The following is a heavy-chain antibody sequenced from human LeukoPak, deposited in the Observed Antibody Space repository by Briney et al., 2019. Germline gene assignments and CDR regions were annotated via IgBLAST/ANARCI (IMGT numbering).Heavy chain of an antibody. J-gene: IGHJ4*02. D-gene: IGHD5-24*01. CDR3: AREGRNGYNYDY. CDR2: ITSSSNYT. CDR1: GFTFSDYY. Sequence: GGSLRLSCAASGFTFSDYYMSWIRQAPGKGLEWVSYITSSSNYTNYADSVKGRFTISRDNAKNSLYLQMNSLRAEDTAVYYCAREGRNGYNYDYWGQGTLVTVSS. V-gene: IGHV3-11*05.